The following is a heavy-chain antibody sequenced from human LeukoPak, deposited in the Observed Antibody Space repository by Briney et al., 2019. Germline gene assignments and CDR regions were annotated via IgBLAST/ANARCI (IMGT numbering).Heavy chain of an antibody. J-gene: IGHJ5*02. V-gene: IGHV4-4*09. CDR2: IYSSGST. CDR1: GGSITSYY. Sequence: SETLSLTCTVSGGSITSYYWSWIRQPPGKGLEWIGFIYSSGSTNYNPSLRSRLTISVDTSKNHFSLKLSSVTAADTAVYYCARHFKHVRSRTQHWFHPWGQETLVSVPS. CDR3: ARHFKHVRSRTQHWFHP. D-gene: IGHD3-3*02.